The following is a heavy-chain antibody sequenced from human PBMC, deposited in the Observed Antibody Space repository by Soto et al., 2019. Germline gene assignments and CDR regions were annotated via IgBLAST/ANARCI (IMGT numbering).Heavy chain of an antibody. CDR3: VSAASRIFFFDY. J-gene: IGHJ4*02. D-gene: IGHD1-20*01. CDR2: ISSSSSFT. V-gene: IGHV3-11*06. Sequence: LRLSCAASGFTFSDYYMSWIRQAPGKGLEWVSYISSSSSFTKYADSVKGRFTMSRDNAKNTLHLQMNSLRAEDTAVYYCVSAASRIFFFDYWGQGSLVTVSS. CDR1: GFTFSDYY.